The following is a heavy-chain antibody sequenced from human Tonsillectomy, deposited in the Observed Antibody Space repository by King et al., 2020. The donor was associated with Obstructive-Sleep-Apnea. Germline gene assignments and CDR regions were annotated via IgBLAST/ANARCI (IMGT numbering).Heavy chain of an antibody. CDR1: GGSISSYY. CDR3: ARGDYDILTGYYIGWFVP. V-gene: IGHV4-59*08. CDR2: IYYSGST. D-gene: IGHD3-9*01. Sequence: QLQESGPGLVKPSETLSLTCTVSGGSISSYYWSWIRQPPGKGLEWIGYIYYSGSTNYNPSLKSRVTISVDTSKNQFSLKLSSVTAADTAVYYCARGDYDILTGYYIGWFVPWGQGTLVTVSS. J-gene: IGHJ5*02.